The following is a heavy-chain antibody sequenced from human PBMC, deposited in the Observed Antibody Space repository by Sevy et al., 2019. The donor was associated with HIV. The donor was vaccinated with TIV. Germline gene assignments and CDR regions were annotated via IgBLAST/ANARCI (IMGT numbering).Heavy chain of an antibody. CDR1: GFTFDDFA. CDR2: LNWDSGSV. CDR3: AKDIGATGIAVVAN. D-gene: IGHD6-19*01. V-gene: IGHV3-9*01. J-gene: IGHJ4*02. Sequence: GGSLRLSCAASGFTFDDFAMHWVRQVPGKGLEWVSGLNWDSGSVTYADSVKGRFTISRDNAKKALFLQMNSLRAEDTALYYCAKDIGATGIAVVANWGQGIQVTVSS.